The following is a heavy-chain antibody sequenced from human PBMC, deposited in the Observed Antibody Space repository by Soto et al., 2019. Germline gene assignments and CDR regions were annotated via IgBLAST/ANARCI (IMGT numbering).Heavy chain of an antibody. J-gene: IGHJ4*02. D-gene: IGHD3-16*02. V-gene: IGHV3-23*01. CDR3: AKDLSWLDLGELSFGYYFDY. Sequence: GGSLRLSCAASGFTFSSYAMSWVRQAPGKGLEWVSAISGSGGSTYYADSVKGRFTISRDNSKNTLYLQMNSLRAEDTAVYYCAKDLSWLDLGELSFGYYFDYWGQGTLVTVSS. CDR1: GFTFSSYA. CDR2: ISGSGGST.